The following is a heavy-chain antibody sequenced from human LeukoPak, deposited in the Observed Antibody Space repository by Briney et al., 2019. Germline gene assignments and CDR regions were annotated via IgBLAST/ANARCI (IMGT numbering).Heavy chain of an antibody. CDR2: ISSSSSYM. D-gene: IGHD2-2*01. CDR3: ARDPQYCSSTSCSRWVY. V-gene: IGHV3-21*01. J-gene: IGHJ4*02. CDR1: GFTFSSYS. Sequence: PGGSLRLSCAASGFTFSSYSMNWVRQAPGKGLEWVSSISSSSSYMYYADSVKGRFTISRDNAKNSLYLQMNSLRAEDTAVYYCARDPQYCSSTSCSRWVYWGQGTLVTVSS.